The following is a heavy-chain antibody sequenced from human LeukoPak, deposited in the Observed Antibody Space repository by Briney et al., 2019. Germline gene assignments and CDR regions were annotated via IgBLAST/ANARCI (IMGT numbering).Heavy chain of an antibody. CDR1: GYTFTSYD. J-gene: IGHJ3*02. V-gene: IGHV1-8*01. Sequence: ASVKVSCKASGYTFTSYDINCVRQATGQGLEWMGWMNPNSGNTGYAQKFQGRVTMTRNTSISTAYTELSSLRSEDTAVYYCARSVVVPATDAFDIWGQGTMVTVSS. CDR2: MNPNSGNT. CDR3: ARSVVVPATDAFDI. D-gene: IGHD2-2*01.